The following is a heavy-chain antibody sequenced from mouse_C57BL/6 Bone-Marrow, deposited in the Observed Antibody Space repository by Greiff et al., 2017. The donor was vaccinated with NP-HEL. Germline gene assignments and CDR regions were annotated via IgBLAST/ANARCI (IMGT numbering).Heavy chain of an antibody. V-gene: IGHV1-54*01. CDR1: GYAFTNYL. Sequence: VQLQQSGAELVRPGTSVKVSCKASGYAFTNYLIEWVKQRPGQGLEWIGVINPGSGGTNYNEKFKGKATLTADKSSSTAYMQLSSLTSEDSAVYFCARRDGNYDYWGQGTTLTVSS. D-gene: IGHD2-1*01. J-gene: IGHJ2*01. CDR3: ARRDGNYDY. CDR2: INPGSGGT.